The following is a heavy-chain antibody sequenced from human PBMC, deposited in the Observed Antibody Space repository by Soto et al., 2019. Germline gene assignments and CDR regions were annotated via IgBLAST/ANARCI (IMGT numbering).Heavy chain of an antibody. CDR3: ARVMNYYDSSGYYFGHFDY. CDR2: IYHSGST. D-gene: IGHD3-22*01. Sequence: PSETLSLTCAVAGGSISSGGYSWSWIRQPPGKGLEWIGYIYHSGSTYYNPSLKSRVTISVDRSKNQFSLKLSSVTAADTAVYYCARVMNYYDSSGYYFGHFDYWGQGTLVTVSS. J-gene: IGHJ4*02. CDR1: GGSISSGGYS. V-gene: IGHV4-30-2*01.